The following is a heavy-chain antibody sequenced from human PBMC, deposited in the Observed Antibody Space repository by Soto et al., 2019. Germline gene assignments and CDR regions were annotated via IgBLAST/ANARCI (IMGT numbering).Heavy chain of an antibody. CDR3: ARDRSLRFLEWQTNYYYGMDV. Sequence: PGGSLRLSCAASGFTFSSYAMHWVRQAPGKGLEWVAVISYDGSNKYYADSVKGRFTISRDNSKNTLYLQMNSLRAEDTAVYYCARDRSLRFLEWQTNYYYGMDVWGQGTTVTVSS. CDR1: GFTFSSYA. CDR2: ISYDGSNK. V-gene: IGHV3-30-3*01. J-gene: IGHJ6*02. D-gene: IGHD3-3*01.